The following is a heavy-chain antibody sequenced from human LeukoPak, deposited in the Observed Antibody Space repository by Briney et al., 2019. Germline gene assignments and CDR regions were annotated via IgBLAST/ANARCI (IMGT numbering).Heavy chain of an antibody. CDR3: ASSNADYYDSSGYSLDSQH. J-gene: IGHJ1*01. D-gene: IGHD3-22*01. Sequence: SETLSLACSVSGGSISSYYCSWVRQPPGKGLEWVGYIYYSGSTNYNPSLKSRVTISVDTSKNQFSLKLSSVTAADTAVYYYASSNADYYDSSGYSLDSQHWGQGTLVTVSS. CDR2: IYYSGST. CDR1: GGSISSYY. V-gene: IGHV4-59*01.